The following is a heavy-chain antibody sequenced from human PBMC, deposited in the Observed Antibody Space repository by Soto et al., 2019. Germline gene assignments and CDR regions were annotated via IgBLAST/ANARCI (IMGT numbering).Heavy chain of an antibody. D-gene: IGHD3-16*01. V-gene: IGHV3-7*01. Sequence: PGGSLRLSCAASGFSFSTYLMSWVRQAPGKGLEWVANIKQGGNEKFYVDSVKGRFTISRDNDKKSLYLQMDSLRVEDTAVYYCVGALTYEVPYYYYGMDVWGQGTTFTV. CDR1: GFSFSTYL. CDR3: VGALTYEVPYYYYGMDV. CDR2: IKQGGNEK. J-gene: IGHJ6*02.